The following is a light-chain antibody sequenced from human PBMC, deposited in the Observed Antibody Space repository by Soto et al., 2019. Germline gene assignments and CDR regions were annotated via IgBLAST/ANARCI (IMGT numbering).Light chain of an antibody. V-gene: IGKV3-20*01. J-gene: IGKJ4*01. Sequence: EIVLTQSPGTLSLSPGERVTLSCRASQSLPTKALAWYQQKPGQTPRLLIYGASTRDTAIPDRFNGSGSGTDFTLTISRVEPEDFAVYYCQQYIRWPLTFGGGTKVEIK. CDR1: QSLPTKA. CDR3: QQYIRWPLT. CDR2: GAS.